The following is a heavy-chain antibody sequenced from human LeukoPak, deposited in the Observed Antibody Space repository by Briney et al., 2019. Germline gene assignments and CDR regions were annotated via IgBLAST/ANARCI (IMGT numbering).Heavy chain of an antibody. J-gene: IGHJ4*02. Sequence: GGSLRLSCAASGFTVSRHWMHWVRQAPGKGLVWVSRINSDGSSTSYADSVKGRFTISRDNAKNTLYLQMNSLRAEDTAVYYCARDRGSTKLDYWGQGTLVTVSS. V-gene: IGHV3-74*01. CDR3: ARDRGSTKLDY. CDR1: GFTVSRHW. CDR2: INSDGSST. D-gene: IGHD6-13*01.